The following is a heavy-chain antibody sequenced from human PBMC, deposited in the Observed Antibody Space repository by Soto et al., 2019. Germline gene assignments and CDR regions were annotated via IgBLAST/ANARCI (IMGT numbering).Heavy chain of an antibody. CDR1: ELSISSQS. D-gene: IGHD5-18*01. V-gene: IGHV3-21*01. J-gene: IGHJ4*02. CDR3: AKGYTQFDY. Sequence: RILACAAGELSISSQSMNWVSQAPGKGLEWVSSISSSSNYIYYADSVKGRFTISRDNAKNSLYPQMNSLRAEDTAVYYCAKGYTQFDYCGQGTLVTVSS. CDR2: ISSSSNYI.